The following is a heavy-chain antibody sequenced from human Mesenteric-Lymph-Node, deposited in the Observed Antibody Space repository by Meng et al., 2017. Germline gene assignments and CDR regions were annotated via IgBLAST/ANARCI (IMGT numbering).Heavy chain of an antibody. V-gene: IGHV3-21*01. CDR1: GFTFSSYS. J-gene: IGHJ3*02. D-gene: IGHD3-10*01. Sequence: GESLKISCAASGFTFSSYSMNWVRQAPGKGLEWVSSISSSSSYIYYADSVKGRFTISRDNAKNSLYLQMNSLRAEDTAVYYCARGGGSGSYYRGAFDIWGQGTMVTVSS. CDR3: ARGGGSGSYYRGAFDI. CDR2: ISSSSSYI.